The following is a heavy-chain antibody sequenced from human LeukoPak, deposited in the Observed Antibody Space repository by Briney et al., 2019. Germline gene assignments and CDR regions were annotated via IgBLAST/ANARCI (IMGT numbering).Heavy chain of an antibody. CDR3: ARTVVYSTSSPYYYGMDV. J-gene: IGHJ6*02. CDR1: GGTFSSYA. CDR2: IIPIFGTA. V-gene: IGHV1-69*13. D-gene: IGHD6-6*01. Sequence: ASVKVSCKASGGTFSSYAISWVRQAPGQGLEWMGGIIPIFGTANYAQEFQGRVTITADESTSTAYMELSSLRSEDTAVYYCARTVVYSTSSPYYYGMDVWGQGTTVTVSS.